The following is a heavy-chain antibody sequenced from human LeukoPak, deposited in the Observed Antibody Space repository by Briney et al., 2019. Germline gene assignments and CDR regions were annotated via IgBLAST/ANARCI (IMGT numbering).Heavy chain of an antibody. D-gene: IGHD3-22*01. CDR1: GFTFSAYN. Sequence: WGSLRLSCAASGFTFSAYNMNWVRRTPGKGLECVSSITTSSSYMFYADSVRGRFTISRDNAENSLYLQMNSLRAEDTAVYYCARARLGSGYSYYFDYWGQGTLVTVSS. J-gene: IGHJ4*02. CDR2: ITTSSSYM. V-gene: IGHV3-21*01. CDR3: ARARLGSGYSYYFDY.